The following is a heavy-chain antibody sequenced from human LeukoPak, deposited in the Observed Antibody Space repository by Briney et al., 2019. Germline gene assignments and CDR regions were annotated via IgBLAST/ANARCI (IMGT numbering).Heavy chain of an antibody. D-gene: IGHD2-21*02. CDR1: GFTFSSYG. CDR3: AKSGHDFNWFDP. J-gene: IGHJ5*02. CDR2: IRYDGSNK. Sequence: GGSLRLSCAASGFTFSSYGMHWVRQAPGKGLEGVAFIRYDGSNKYYATSVKGRFTISRDNSKNTLYLQMNSLRAEDTAVYYCAKSGHDFNWFDPWGQGTLVTVSS. V-gene: IGHV3-30*02.